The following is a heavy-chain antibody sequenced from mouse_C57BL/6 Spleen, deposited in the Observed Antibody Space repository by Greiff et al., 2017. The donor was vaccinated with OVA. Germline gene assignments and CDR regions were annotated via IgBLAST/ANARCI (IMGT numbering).Heavy chain of an antibody. Sequence: QVQLKESGAELVRPGASVKLSCKASGYTFTDYYINWVKQRPGQGLEWIARIYPGSGNTYYNEKFKGKATLTAEKSSSTAYMQLSSLTSEDSAVYFCARISGDFDYWGQGTTLTVSS. J-gene: IGHJ2*01. CDR1: GYTFTDYY. CDR3: ARISGDFDY. CDR2: IYPGSGNT. V-gene: IGHV1-76*01. D-gene: IGHD1-3*01.